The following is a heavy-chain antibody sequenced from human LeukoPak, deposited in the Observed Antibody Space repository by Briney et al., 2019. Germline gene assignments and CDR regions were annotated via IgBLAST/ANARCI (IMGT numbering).Heavy chain of an antibody. CDR3: AKRRDRDDVRCRDFDY. Sequence: QPGGSLRLSCAASGFTFRSYAMSWVRQAPGKGLEWVSAISVGGDATYYADSVKGRFTISRDNSKNTLYLEMNSLRSGDTAVYYCAKRRDRDDVRCRDFDYWGQGTLVTVSS. CDR2: ISVGGDAT. J-gene: IGHJ4*02. V-gene: IGHV3-23*01. CDR1: GFTFRSYA. D-gene: IGHD5-24*01.